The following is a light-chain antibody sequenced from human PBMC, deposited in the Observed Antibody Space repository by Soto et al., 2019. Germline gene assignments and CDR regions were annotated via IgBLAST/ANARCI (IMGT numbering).Light chain of an antibody. CDR3: QQYASSPKT. V-gene: IGKV3-20*01. J-gene: IGKJ2*01. CDR2: GAS. Sequence: EIVLTQSPGTLSLSPGERVTLSCRASQSVSSSYLAWYQQKPGQAPRLLIYGASSRATGFPDRFSGSGSGTDFTLTISRLEPEDFAVYYCQQYASSPKTFGQGTKLEIK. CDR1: QSVSSSY.